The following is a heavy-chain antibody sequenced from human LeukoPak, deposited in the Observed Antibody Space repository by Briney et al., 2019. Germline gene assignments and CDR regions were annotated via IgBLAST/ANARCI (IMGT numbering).Heavy chain of an antibody. Sequence: SETLPLTCTVSGGSISSYYWSWIRQPPGKGLEWIGYIYYSGSTNYNPSLKSRVTISVDTSKNQFSLKLSSVTAADTAVYYCAREDDYVRGGMDVWGQGTTVTVSS. CDR3: AREDDYVRGGMDV. V-gene: IGHV4-59*01. J-gene: IGHJ6*02. CDR2: IYYSGST. CDR1: GGSISSYY. D-gene: IGHD3-16*01.